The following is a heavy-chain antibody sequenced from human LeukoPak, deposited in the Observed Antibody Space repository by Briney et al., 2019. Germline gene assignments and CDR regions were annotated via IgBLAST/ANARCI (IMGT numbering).Heavy chain of an antibody. Sequence: ASVKVSCKTSGYSLTSSGITWVRQAPRQGRAWMGWINTYNGFSKYARKLQGRVTMTADTSKSTAYMELSSLSSDDTAVYYCAKNTTGGYSDYWGQGTLVTVSS. V-gene: IGHV1-18*01. CDR1: GYSLTSSG. D-gene: IGHD1-1*01. CDR3: AKNTTGGYSDY. J-gene: IGHJ4*02. CDR2: INTYNGFS.